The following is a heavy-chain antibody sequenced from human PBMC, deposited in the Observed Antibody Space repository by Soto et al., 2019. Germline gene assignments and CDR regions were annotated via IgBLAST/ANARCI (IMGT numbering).Heavy chain of an antibody. CDR1: GFSLSTSGVG. D-gene: IGHD5-12*01. CDR2: IYWDDDK. V-gene: IGHV2-5*02. Sequence: QITLKESGPTLVKPTQTLTLTCTFSGFSLSTSGVGVGWIRQPPGKALEWLALIYWDDDKRYSPSLKSRLTITKDTSKNQVVLTMTNMDPVDTATYYCAHRLVETEMATISGGFDYWGQGTLVTVSS. CDR3: AHRLVETEMATISGGFDY. J-gene: IGHJ4*02.